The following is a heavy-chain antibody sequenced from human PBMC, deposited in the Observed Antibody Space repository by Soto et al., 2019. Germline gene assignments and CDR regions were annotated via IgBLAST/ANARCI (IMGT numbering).Heavy chain of an antibody. J-gene: IGHJ6*02. CDR2: ISSSSSYT. D-gene: IGHD7-27*01. V-gene: IGHV3-11*05. CDR3: ARAPRNYYYGMDV. CDR1: GFTFSDYY. Sequence: PGGSLRLSCAASGFTFSDYYMSWIRQAPGKGLEWVSYISSSSSYTNYADSVKGRFTISRDNAKNSLYLQMNSLRAEDTAVYYCARAPRNYYYGMDVWGQGTTVTVSS.